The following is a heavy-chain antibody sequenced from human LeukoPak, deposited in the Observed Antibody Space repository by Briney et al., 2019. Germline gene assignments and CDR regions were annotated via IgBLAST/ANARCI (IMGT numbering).Heavy chain of an antibody. CDR3: ARDRGSGWFGELSPFDY. CDR2: INPNSGGT. CDR1: GYTFTGYY. V-gene: IGHV1-2*02. Sequence: ASVKVSCKASGYTFTGYYMHWVRQAPGQGLEWMGWINPNSGGTNHAQKFQGRVTMTRDTSISTAYMELSRLRSDDTAVYYCARDRGSGWFGELSPFDYWGQGTLVTVSS. D-gene: IGHD3-10*01. J-gene: IGHJ4*02.